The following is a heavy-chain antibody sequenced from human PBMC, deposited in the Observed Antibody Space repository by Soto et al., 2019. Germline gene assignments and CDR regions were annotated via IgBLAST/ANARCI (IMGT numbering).Heavy chain of an antibody. J-gene: IGHJ4*02. V-gene: IGHV3-23*01. Sequence: GGSLRLSCAASGFTFNSYAMSWVRQAPGKGLEWVSTISGTGGSTYYADSVKGRFTISRDNCKNTVFLQMNSLRAEDTAVYYCANELPVAPFDSWGQGTLVTVSS. CDR3: ANELPVAPFDS. D-gene: IGHD6-19*01. CDR2: ISGTGGST. CDR1: GFTFNSYA.